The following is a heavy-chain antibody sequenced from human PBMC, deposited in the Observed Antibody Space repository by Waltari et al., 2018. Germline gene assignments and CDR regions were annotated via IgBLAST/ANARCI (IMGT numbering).Heavy chain of an antibody. CDR1: GFTFSSYA. CDR3: ARDPHYSNFDY. J-gene: IGHJ4*02. D-gene: IGHD4-4*01. CDR2: IWYEGSNK. Sequence: QVQLVESGGGVVRPGRSLRLSCAASGFTFSSYAMHWVRQAPGKGLEWVAVIWYEGSNKYCAGSWEGRFTSSRDNAKNSLYLQMNSLRAEDTAVYYCARDPHYSNFDYWGQGTLVTVSS. V-gene: IGHV3-33*01.